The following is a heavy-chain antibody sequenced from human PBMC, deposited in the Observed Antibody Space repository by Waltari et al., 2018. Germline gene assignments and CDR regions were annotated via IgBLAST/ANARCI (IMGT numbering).Heavy chain of an antibody. Sequence: QLQLQESGPGLVKPSETLSLTCTVSGGSFSSNIYCWDWIRQPPGEGLAWIGTICHSRSTTNSPSINSRLTMSVDTSKNQFSLKLFSVTAADTAVYYCARATRTGTDRGYFAYWGQGTLVTVSS. CDR2: ICHSRST. J-gene: IGHJ4*02. CDR3: ARATRTGTDRGYFAY. V-gene: IGHV4-39*07. D-gene: IGHD1-7*01. CDR1: GGSFSSNIYC.